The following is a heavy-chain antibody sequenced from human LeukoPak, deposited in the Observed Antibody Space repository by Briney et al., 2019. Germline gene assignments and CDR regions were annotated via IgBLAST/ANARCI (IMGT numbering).Heavy chain of an antibody. V-gene: IGHV4-59*01. D-gene: IGHD3-22*01. J-gene: IGHJ4*02. Sequence: TSKTLSLTCTVSGGSISGYYWSWFRQPPGKGLEWFGWIHNSGSTENNPSLKSRVTMSVDTSKNQISLRLYSVTAADTAVYYCVREGYDSSGYYLDSWGQGTLVTVSS. CDR3: VREGYDSSGYYLDS. CDR1: GGSISGYY. CDR2: IHNSGST.